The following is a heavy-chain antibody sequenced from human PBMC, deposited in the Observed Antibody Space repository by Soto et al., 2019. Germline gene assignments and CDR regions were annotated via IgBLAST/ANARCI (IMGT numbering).Heavy chain of an antibody. CDR3: ARAGGLGAVAADY. V-gene: IGHV4-30-2*01. D-gene: IGHD6-19*01. CDR2: IYHSGST. Sequence: QLQLQESGSGLVKPSQTLSLTCAVSGGSISSGGYSWSWIRQPPGKGLEWIGYIYHSGSTYYNPSLKSRVTISVDRSKSQFSLKLRSVTAADTAVYYCARAGGLGAVAADYWGQGTLVTVSS. J-gene: IGHJ4*02. CDR1: GGSISSGGYS.